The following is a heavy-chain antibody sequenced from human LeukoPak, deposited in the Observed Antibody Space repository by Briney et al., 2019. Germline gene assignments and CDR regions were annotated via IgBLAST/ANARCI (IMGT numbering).Heavy chain of an antibody. Sequence: SETLSLTCTVSGGSISTYYGNWIRQAPGKGLEWIGYIYYSGSTYYNPSLKSRVTISVDTSKNQFSLKLSSVTAADTAVYYCARAGELSSQEFDYWGQGTLVTVSS. J-gene: IGHJ4*02. CDR3: ARAGELSSQEFDY. CDR2: IYYSGST. CDR1: GGSISTYY. D-gene: IGHD3-16*02. V-gene: IGHV4-59*08.